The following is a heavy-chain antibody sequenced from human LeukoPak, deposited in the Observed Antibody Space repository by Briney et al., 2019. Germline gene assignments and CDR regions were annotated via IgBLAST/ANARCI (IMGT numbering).Heavy chain of an antibody. D-gene: IGHD4-17*01. CDR2: ISPYNGNT. Sequence: ASVKVSCKASGYTFTNYGITWVRQAPGQGLEWMGWISPYNGNTNCPQKLQGRVTMTTDTSTSTAYMELRSLRSDDTAVYYCATEGGWGPTDYGDHVYWGQGTLVTVSS. CDR1: GYTFTNYG. V-gene: IGHV1-18*01. J-gene: IGHJ4*02. CDR3: ATEGGWGPTDYGDHVY.